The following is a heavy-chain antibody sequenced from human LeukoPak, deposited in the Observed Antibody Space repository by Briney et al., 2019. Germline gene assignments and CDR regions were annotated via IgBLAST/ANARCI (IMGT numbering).Heavy chain of an antibody. CDR1: GYTFSRHS. D-gene: IGHD1-26*01. J-gene: IGHJ4*02. V-gene: IGHV3-48*01. CDR2: IRDNSDTI. CDR3: ARSTGSYYS. Sequence: GGSLRLSCAASGYTFSRHSMKWVRQAPGKGLEWVSYIRDNSDTIYYADSVKGRFTISRDNAKNSLYLQRDSLRAEDTAGYYCARSTGSYYSWGQGTLVTVSS.